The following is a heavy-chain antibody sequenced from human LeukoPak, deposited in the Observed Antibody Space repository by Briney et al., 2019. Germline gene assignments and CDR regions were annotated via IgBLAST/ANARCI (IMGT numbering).Heavy chain of an antibody. CDR3: ASLLVGATRGIDY. D-gene: IGHD1-26*01. CDR2: IIPILGIA. Sequence: SVKVSCKASGGTFSSYAISWVRQAPGQGLEWMGRIIPILGIANYAQKFQGRVTITADKSTSTAYMELSSLRSEDTAAYYCASLLVGATRGIDYWGQGTLVTVSS. CDR1: GGTFSSYA. J-gene: IGHJ4*02. V-gene: IGHV1-69*04.